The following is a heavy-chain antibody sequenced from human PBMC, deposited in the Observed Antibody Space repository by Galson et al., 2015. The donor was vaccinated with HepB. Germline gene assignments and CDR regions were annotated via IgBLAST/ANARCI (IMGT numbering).Heavy chain of an antibody. CDR1: GASISSGGYC. V-gene: IGHV4-30-4*08. Sequence: LSLTCAVSGASISSGGYCWSWVRQPPGKGLAWLGYIFYSGNTNYNPSLRRRLSISRDTSNNPFSLRLASVTAADTAIYYCAGDTLDDYGGNSGLDSWGQGTLVTVSP. J-gene: IGHJ4*02. CDR2: IFYSGNT. D-gene: IGHD4-23*01. CDR3: AGDTLDDYGGNSGLDS.